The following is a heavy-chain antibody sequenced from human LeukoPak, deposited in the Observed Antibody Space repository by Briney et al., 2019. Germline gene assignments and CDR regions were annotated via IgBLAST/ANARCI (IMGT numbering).Heavy chain of an antibody. CDR2: INPNSGGT. CDR1: GYTFTSYD. Sequence: ASVKVSCKASGYTFTSYDINWVRQATGQGLEWMGRINPNSGGTNYAQKFQGRVTMTRDTSISTAYMELSRLRSDDTAVYYCARGSSSSRNDYWGQGTLVTVSS. D-gene: IGHD6-6*01. CDR3: ARGSSSSRNDY. V-gene: IGHV1-2*06. J-gene: IGHJ4*02.